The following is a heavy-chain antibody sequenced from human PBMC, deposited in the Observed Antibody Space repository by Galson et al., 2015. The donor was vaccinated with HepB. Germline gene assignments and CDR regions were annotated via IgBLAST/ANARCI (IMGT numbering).Heavy chain of an antibody. CDR2: IDWDDDK. CDR3: ARNVLSYYYDSRGYPPAGAVDAFDI. CDR1: GFSLSTSGMC. Sequence: PALVKPTQTLTLTCTFSGFSLSTSGMCVSWIRQPPGKALEWLALIDWDDDKYYSTSLKTRLTISKDTSKNQVVLTMTNMDPVDTATYYCARNVLSYYYDSRGYPPAGAVDAFDIWGQGTMVTVSS. J-gene: IGHJ3*02. D-gene: IGHD3-22*01. V-gene: IGHV2-70*01.